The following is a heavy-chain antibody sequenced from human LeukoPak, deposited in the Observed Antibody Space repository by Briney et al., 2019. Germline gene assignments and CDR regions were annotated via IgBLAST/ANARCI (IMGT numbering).Heavy chain of an antibody. CDR1: GFMFSRYS. J-gene: IGHJ4*02. CDR2: ISRLGTF. V-gene: IGHV3-21*04. Sequence: SGGSLRLSCSASGFMFSRYSMYWVRQAQGKGLEWVSGISRLGTFYSDSVKGRFTISRDNSRSTLFLQMNSLTVDDTAVYFCAKGLEVESRLDSWGQGTLVTVSS. CDR3: AKGLEVESRLDS. D-gene: IGHD1-1*01.